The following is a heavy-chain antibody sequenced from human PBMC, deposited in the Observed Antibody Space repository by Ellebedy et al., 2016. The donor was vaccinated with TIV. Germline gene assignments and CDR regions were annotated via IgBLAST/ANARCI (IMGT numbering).Heavy chain of an antibody. V-gene: IGHV4-59*08. CDR2: IYYSGST. J-gene: IGHJ6*03. D-gene: IGHD6-13*01. CDR3: ARAGYSSSWYGSYYFYYMDV. CDR1: GGSISSYY. Sequence: MPGGSLRLSCTVSGGSISSYYWSWIRQPPGKGLEWIGYIYYSGSTNYNPSLKSRVTISVDTSENQFSLRLYSVTAADTAVYYCARAGYSSSWYGSYYFYYMDVWGKGTTVTVSS.